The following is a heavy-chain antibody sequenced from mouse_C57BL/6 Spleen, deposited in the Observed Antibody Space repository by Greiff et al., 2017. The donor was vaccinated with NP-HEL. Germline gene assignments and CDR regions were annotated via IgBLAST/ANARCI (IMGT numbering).Heavy chain of an antibody. J-gene: IGHJ4*01. CDR1: GYTFTSYW. CDR2: IDPSDSYT. D-gene: IGHD1-1*01. CDR3: ARYGSSLYYYAMDY. V-gene: IGHV1-69*01. Sequence: VQLQQSGAELVMPGASVKLSCKASGYTFTSYWMHWVKQRPGQGLEWIGEIDPSDSYTNYNQKFKGKSTLTVDKSSSTAYMQLSSLTSEDSAVYYCARYGSSLYYYAMDYWGQGTSVTVSS.